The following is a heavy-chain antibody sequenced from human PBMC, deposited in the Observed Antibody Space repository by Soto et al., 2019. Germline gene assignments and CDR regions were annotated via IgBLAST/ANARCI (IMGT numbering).Heavy chain of an antibody. CDR3: AHRRDTMVQGVSAFDY. D-gene: IGHD3-10*01. CDR2: ISWDDDY. J-gene: IGHJ4*02. V-gene: IGHV2-5*02. CDR1: GFSVSSFGVG. Sequence: QITLKESGPTLVKPTQTLTLTCAFSGFSVSSFGVGVGWIRQPPGKALEGLALISWDDDYRYSPSLKNRLTITKDTSRNQVGLTKTNMHPVDTATYYCAHRRDTMVQGVSAFDYWVQGTLVTVAS.